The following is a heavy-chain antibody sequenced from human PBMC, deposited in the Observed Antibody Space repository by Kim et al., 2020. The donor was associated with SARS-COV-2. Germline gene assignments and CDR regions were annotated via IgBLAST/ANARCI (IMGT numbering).Heavy chain of an antibody. CDR1: GYSFTSYW. D-gene: IGHD6-13*01. CDR2: IYPGDSDT. V-gene: IGHV5-51*01. J-gene: IGHJ6*02. CDR3: ARHESSSWYGVYYYGMDV. Sequence: GESLKISCKGSGYSFTSYWIGWVRQMPGKGLEWMGIIYPGDSDTRYSPSFQGQVTISADKSISTAYLQWSSLKASDTAMYYCARHESSSWYGVYYYGMDVWGQGTTVTVSS.